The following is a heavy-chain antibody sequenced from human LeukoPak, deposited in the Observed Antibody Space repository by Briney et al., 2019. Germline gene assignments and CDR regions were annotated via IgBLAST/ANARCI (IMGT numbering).Heavy chain of an antibody. Sequence: SETLSLTCSVSGGSISNNCYYWGWIRQPPGKGLEWIGSIYYSGRTYYNPSLKSRVTISVDTSKNHFSLKLSSMIAADTAFYYCARHVAAGPGADAFDIWGQGTIVTVSS. CDR3: ARHVAAGPGADAFDI. V-gene: IGHV4-39*01. J-gene: IGHJ3*02. CDR1: GGSISNNCYY. CDR2: IYYSGRT. D-gene: IGHD6-13*01.